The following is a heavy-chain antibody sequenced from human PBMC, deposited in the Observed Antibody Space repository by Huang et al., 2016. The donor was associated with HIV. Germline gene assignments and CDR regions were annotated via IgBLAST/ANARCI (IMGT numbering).Heavy chain of an antibody. CDR1: GGSFSGYY. CDR3: ARGLHYGGNSGY. V-gene: IGHV4-34*01. J-gene: IGHJ4*02. Sequence: QVQLQQWGAGLLKPSETLSFTCAVYGGSFSGYYWSWIRQPPGKGLEWIGEINHRGSTNYNPSRKSRVTISVDTSKNQFSLKLNSVTAADTAVYYCARGLHYGGNSGYWGQGTLVTVSS. D-gene: IGHD4-17*01. CDR2: INHRGST.